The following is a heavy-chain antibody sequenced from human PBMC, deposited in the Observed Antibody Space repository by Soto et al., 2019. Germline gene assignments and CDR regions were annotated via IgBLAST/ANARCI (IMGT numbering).Heavy chain of an antibody. D-gene: IGHD3-16*01. CDR1: GYTLPSTP. V-gene: IGHV1-3*01. Sequence: VYCKASGYTLPSTPMNWVRHATGQRPEWMGVINVGNGNTRYSQKFQGRVTMTRDTSATTAYMELSSLRSEDTAVYYCARQYAYSTTWYPCDIWGQGTLVTGSA. J-gene: IGHJ4*02. CDR3: ARQYAYSTTWYPCDI. CDR2: INVGNGNT.